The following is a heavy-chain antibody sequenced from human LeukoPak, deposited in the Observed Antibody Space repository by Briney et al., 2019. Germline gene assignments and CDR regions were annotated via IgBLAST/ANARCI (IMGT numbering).Heavy chain of an antibody. V-gene: IGHV4-59*08. D-gene: IGHD6-13*01. CDR1: GGSISSYY. Sequence: PSETLSLTCTVSGGSISSYYWAWIRQPPGKGLEWIGNIYYSGSTNYNPSLKSRVTISVDTSKNQISLKLSYVTAADTAVYYCARHRTILSGWSYWGQGTLVTVSS. J-gene: IGHJ4*02. CDR3: ARHRTILSGWSY. CDR2: IYYSGST.